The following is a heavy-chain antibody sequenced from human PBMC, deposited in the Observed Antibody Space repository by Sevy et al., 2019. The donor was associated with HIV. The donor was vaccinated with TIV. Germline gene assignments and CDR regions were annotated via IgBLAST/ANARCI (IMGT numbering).Heavy chain of an antibody. CDR1: GYSFTSYW. Sequence: GESLKISCKGSGYSFTSYWIGWVRQMPGKGLEWMGIIYPGDSDTRYSPSFQGQVTISADKSISTAYLQWSSLKASDTAMYYCARRFYGAKGLYYFDYWCQGTLVTVSS. J-gene: IGHJ4*02. CDR3: ARRFYGAKGLYYFDY. V-gene: IGHV5-51*01. D-gene: IGHD4-17*01. CDR2: IYPGDSDT.